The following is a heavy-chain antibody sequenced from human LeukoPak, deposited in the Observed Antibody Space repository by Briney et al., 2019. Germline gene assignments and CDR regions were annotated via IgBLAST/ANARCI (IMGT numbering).Heavy chain of an antibody. CDR3: ARGGSYVSSGYMVDY. CDR1: GFTVSSNY. CDR2: IYSGGST. D-gene: IGHD3-22*01. Sequence: GGSLRLSCAASGFTVSSNYMSWVRQAPGKGLEWVSVIYSGGSTYYADSVKGQFTISRDNSKNTLYLQMNSLRAEDTAVYYCARGGSYVSSGYMVDYWGQGTLVTVSS. J-gene: IGHJ4*02. V-gene: IGHV3-53*01.